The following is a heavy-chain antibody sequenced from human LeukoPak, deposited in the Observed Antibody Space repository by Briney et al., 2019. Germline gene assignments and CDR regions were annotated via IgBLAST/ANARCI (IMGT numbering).Heavy chain of an antibody. V-gene: IGHV4-31*03. CDR3: ARDSYYDSSGYS. Sequence: SQTLSLTCTVSGGSISSGGYYWSWIRQHPGKGLEWIGYIYYSGSTYYNPSLRSRVTISVDTSKNQFSLKLSSVTAADTAVYYCARDSYYDSSGYSWGQGTLVTVSS. CDR2: IYYSGST. J-gene: IGHJ4*02. D-gene: IGHD3-22*01. CDR1: GGSISSGGYY.